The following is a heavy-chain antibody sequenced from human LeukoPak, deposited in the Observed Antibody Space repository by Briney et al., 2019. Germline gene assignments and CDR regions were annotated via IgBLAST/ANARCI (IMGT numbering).Heavy chain of an antibody. D-gene: IGHD4-23*01. CDR1: GGTFSSYA. J-gene: IGHJ4*02. V-gene: IGHV1-69*01. CDR2: IIPIFGTA. CDR3: ARGPDYGGNSL. Sequence: GASVKVSCKASGGTFSSYAISWVRQAPGQGLEWMRGIIPIFGTANYAQKFQGRVTITADESTSTAYMELSSLRSEDTAVYYCARGPDYGGNSLWGQGTLVTVSS.